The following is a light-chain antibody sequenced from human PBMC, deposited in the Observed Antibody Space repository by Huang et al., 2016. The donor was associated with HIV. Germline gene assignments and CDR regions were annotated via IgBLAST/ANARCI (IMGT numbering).Light chain of an antibody. CDR2: EVS. J-gene: IGKJ4*01. V-gene: IGKV2D-29*01. CDR3: MQSIEVPLT. Sequence: DIVMTQTPFSLSVTPGQPASISCKSSRSLLHSNGTTYFYCHLQKAGQPPQLLMYEVSNRVAGVPQRFSGSGSGTDFTRKISRVEAEDVGFYYCMQSIEVPLTFGAGTKVEIK. CDR1: RSLLHSNGTTY.